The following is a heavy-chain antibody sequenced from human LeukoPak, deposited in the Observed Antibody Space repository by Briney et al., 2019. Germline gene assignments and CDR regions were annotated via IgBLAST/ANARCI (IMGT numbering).Heavy chain of an antibody. CDR3: ATGEEVPAAPHV. CDR1: GYTLTELS. V-gene: IGHV1-24*01. CDR2: FDPEDGET. Sequence: ASVKVSCKASGYTLTELSMHWVRQAPGKGLEWMGGFDPEDGETIYAQKFQGRVTMTEDTSTDTAYMELSSLRSEDTAVYYCATGEEVPAAPHVWGKGTTVTVSS. D-gene: IGHD2-2*01. J-gene: IGHJ6*04.